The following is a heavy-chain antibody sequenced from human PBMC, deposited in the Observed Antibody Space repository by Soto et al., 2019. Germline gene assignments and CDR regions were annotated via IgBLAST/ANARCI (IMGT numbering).Heavy chain of an antibody. CDR3: ARDLIYYGSGTYPYFDY. CDR1: GFTFSSYA. D-gene: IGHD3-10*01. Sequence: PGWSLRLSCAASGFTFSSYAMHWVRQAPGKXLEWVAVISYDGSNKYYADSVKGRFTISRDNSKNTLYLQMNSLRAEDTAVYYCARDLIYYGSGTYPYFDYWGQGTLVTVSS. CDR2: ISYDGSNK. V-gene: IGHV3-30-3*01. J-gene: IGHJ4*02.